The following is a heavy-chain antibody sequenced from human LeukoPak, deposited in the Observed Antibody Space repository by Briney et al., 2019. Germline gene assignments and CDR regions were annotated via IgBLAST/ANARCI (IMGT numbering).Heavy chain of an antibody. CDR2: IYYSGST. D-gene: IGHD6-19*01. CDR1: GGSISSYY. J-gene: IGHJ5*02. CDR3: ARDPTRYSSGWYTGGYWFDP. Sequence: SETLSLTCTVSGGSISSYYWSWIRQPPGKRLEWIGYIYYSGSTNYNPSLKSRVTISVDTSKNQFSLKLSSVTAADTAVYYCARDPTRYSSGWYTGGYWFDPWGQGTLVTVSS. V-gene: IGHV4-59*12.